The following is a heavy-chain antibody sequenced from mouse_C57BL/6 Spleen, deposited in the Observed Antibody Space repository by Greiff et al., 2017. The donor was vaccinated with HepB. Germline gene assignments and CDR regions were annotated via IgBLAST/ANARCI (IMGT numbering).Heavy chain of an antibody. Sequence: EVKLVESGGGLVKPGGSLKLSCAASGFTFSSYAMSWVRQTPEKRLEWVATISDGGSYTYYPDNVKGRFTISRDNAKNNLYLQMSHLKSEDTAMYYCARDHYGSRDGYFDVWGTGTTVTVSS. CDR3: ARDHYGSRDGYFDV. J-gene: IGHJ1*03. CDR2: ISDGGSYT. CDR1: GFTFSSYA. D-gene: IGHD1-1*01. V-gene: IGHV5-4*01.